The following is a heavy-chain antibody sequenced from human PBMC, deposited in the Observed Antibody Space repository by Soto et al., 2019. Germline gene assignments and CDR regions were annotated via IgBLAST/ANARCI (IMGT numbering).Heavy chain of an antibody. D-gene: IGHD4-4*01. CDR1: GYSFTDHY. Sequence: QAQLVQSGADVKKPGASVKVSCKASGYSFTDHYMHWVRQAPGQGLEWLGWINPNTGATHYAQKLQGWVTMTRDTASNPADMELTRLKADDAAGEYRVGSPDDVRYGVDVWGQGTTVTVSS. CDR2: INPNTGAT. CDR3: VGSPDDVRYGVDV. J-gene: IGHJ6*02. V-gene: IGHV1-2*04.